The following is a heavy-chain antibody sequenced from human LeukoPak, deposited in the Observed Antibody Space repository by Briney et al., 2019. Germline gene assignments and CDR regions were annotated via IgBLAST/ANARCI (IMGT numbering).Heavy chain of an antibody. CDR1: GGSISSSSYY. CDR3: ARVITIFGVLPTLYHKNNWFDP. D-gene: IGHD3-3*01. Sequence: SETLSLTCTVSGGSISSSSYYWGWIRQPPGKGLEWIGSIYYSGSTYYNPSLKSRVTISVDTSKNQFSLKLSSVTAADTAVYYCARVITIFGVLPTLYHKNNWFDPWGQGTLVTVSS. J-gene: IGHJ5*02. V-gene: IGHV4-39*01. CDR2: IYYSGST.